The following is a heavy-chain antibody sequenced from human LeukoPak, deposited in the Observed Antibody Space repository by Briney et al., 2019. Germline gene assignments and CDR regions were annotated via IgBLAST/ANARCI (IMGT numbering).Heavy chain of an antibody. Sequence: GGSLRLSCAASGFILSNYWMGWVRRAPGKGLEWVANINQDGSEKHYVDFLKGRFTISRDNAKNSLYLQMNSLRAEDTAVYYCARGVRDIVLMVYAIPYYYYMDVWGKGTTVTVSS. CDR3: ARGVRDIVLMVYAIPYYYYMDV. CDR2: INQDGSEK. CDR1: GFILSNYW. D-gene: IGHD2-8*01. J-gene: IGHJ6*03. V-gene: IGHV3-7*01.